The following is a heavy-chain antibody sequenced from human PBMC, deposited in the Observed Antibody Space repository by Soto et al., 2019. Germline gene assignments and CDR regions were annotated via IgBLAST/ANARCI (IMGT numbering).Heavy chain of an antibody. CDR2: ISYDGSNK. D-gene: IGHD4-17*01. CDR3: ASTLNGDANNSDY. CDR1: GFTFSSYV. Sequence: GGSLRLSCAASGFTFSSYVMHWVRQAPGKGLEWVALISYDGSNKYYADSVKGRFTISRDNSKNTLYLQMNSLRAEDTAVYYCASTLNGDANNSDYWGQGTLVTVSS. V-gene: IGHV3-30*04. J-gene: IGHJ4*02.